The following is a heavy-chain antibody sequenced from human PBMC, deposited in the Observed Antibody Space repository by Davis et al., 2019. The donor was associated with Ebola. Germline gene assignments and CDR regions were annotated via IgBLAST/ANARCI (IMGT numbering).Heavy chain of an antibody. V-gene: IGHV3-11*04. CDR2: ISSSGSTI. J-gene: IGHJ3*02. CDR1: GFTFSDYY. D-gene: IGHD2-8*02. CDR3: ARGRRLLADAFHI. Sequence: GESLKISCAASGFTFSDYYMSWIRQAPGKGLEWVSYISSSGSTIYYADSVKGRFTISRDNAKNSLNLHMNSLRADDTAVYYCARGRRLLADAFHIWGQGTMVTVSS.